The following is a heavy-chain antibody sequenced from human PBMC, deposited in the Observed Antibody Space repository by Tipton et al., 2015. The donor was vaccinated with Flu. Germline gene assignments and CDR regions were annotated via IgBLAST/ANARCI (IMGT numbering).Heavy chain of an antibody. V-gene: IGHV4-61*08. D-gene: IGHD6-13*01. Sequence: TLSLTCTVSGGSISTGDYYWIWIRQHPGEGLEWIVHTSNTGSTNYNPSLKSRVTISVDTSKNQFSLKLSSVTAADTAVYYCARLSSNWYHQLDNWGQGTLVTVSS. J-gene: IGHJ4*02. CDR3: ARLSSNWYHQLDN. CDR2: TSNTGST. CDR1: GGSISTGDYY.